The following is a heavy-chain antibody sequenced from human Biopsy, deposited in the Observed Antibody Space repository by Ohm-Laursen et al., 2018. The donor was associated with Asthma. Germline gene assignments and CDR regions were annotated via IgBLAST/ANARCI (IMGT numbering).Heavy chain of an antibody. V-gene: IGHV1-69*13. CDR2: INSVFGTT. CDR3: ARKAGSCISRTCYSLDL. Sequence: SVKVSCKSLGGTFNTYVIGWVRQAPGQGLEWMGGINSVFGTTTYPQKFQDRVTITADDSTSTVYMELNSLRSEDTAVYYCARKAGSCISRTCYSLDLWGQGTLVTVSS. CDR1: GGTFNTYV. D-gene: IGHD2-2*01. J-gene: IGHJ5*02.